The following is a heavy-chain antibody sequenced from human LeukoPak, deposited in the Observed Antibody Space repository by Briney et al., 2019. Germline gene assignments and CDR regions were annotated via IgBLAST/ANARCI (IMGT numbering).Heavy chain of an antibody. J-gene: IGHJ4*02. CDR3: ARNSKLRYFDWFDY. D-gene: IGHD3-9*01. Sequence: PGGSLRLSCAASGFTFSSYWMSWVRQAPGKGLEWVANIKQDGSEKYYVDSVKGRFTISRDNAKNSLYLQMNSLRAEDTALYYCARNSKLRYFDWFDYWGQGTLVTVSS. V-gene: IGHV3-7*01. CDR2: IKQDGSEK. CDR1: GFTFSSYW.